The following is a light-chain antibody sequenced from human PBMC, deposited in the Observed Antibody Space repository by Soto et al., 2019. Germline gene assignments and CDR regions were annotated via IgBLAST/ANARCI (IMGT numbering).Light chain of an antibody. CDR3: QTYNTARPT. CDR1: QGISNY. CDR2: IAS. J-gene: IGKJ5*01. Sequence: IQLTQSPSSLSASVGDRVTITCRASQGISNYLAWYQQKPGKAPKLMIYIASTLQGGVPSRLSGSGSGTDFSLTISSLQPEDVAIYYCQTYNTARPTFGQGTRMEIK. V-gene: IGKV1-27*01.